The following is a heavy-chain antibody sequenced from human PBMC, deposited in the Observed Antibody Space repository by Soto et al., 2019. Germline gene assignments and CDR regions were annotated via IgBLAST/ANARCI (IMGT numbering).Heavy chain of an antibody. CDR2: ISAYNGNT. V-gene: IGHV1-18*01. CDR1: GYAFTSYG. CDR3: ARGVGYYDSRGYYYGMDV. Sequence: ASVKVSSKASGYAFTSYGIRWVRQAPGQGLEWMGWISAYNGNTNYAQKLQGRVTMTTDTSTSTAYMELRSLSSDDTAVYYCARGVGYYDSRGYYYGMDVWGQGTTVTVSS. J-gene: IGHJ6*02. D-gene: IGHD3-22*01.